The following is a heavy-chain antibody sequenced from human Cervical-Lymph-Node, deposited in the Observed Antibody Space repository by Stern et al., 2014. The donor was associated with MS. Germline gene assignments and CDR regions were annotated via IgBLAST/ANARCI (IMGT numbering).Heavy chain of an antibody. V-gene: IGHV2-26*01. Sequence: QVTLKESGPVLVRPTETLKLTCTVSGFSLNNAAMGVSWIRQPPGKALEWLAHILSNDEESYSTSLKSRLTISKDTSKSQVVLTMTNMDPVDTATYYCARIPITGMLIDAFDIWGQGTMVTVSS. J-gene: IGHJ3*02. CDR3: ARIPITGMLIDAFDI. D-gene: IGHD1-14*01. CDR1: GFSLNNAAMG. CDR2: ILSNDEE.